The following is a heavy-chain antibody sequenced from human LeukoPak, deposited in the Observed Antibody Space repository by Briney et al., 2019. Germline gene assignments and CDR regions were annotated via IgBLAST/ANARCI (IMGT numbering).Heavy chain of an antibody. V-gene: IGHV1-8*03. Sequence: ASVKVSCKASGYTFTSCDINWVRQATGQGLEWMGWMNPNSGNTGYAQKFQGRVTITRNTSISTAYMELSSLRSEDTAVYYCARGGILAGTFRIDYWGQGTLATVSS. D-gene: IGHD6-19*01. CDR3: ARGGILAGTFRIDY. J-gene: IGHJ4*02. CDR2: MNPNSGNT. CDR1: GYTFTSCD.